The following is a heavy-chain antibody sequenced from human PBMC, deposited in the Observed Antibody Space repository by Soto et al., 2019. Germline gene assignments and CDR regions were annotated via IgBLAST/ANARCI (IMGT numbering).Heavy chain of an antibody. CDR3: ARLSSSWYVGSFDY. Sequence: LPETLSLTCTVSVGSISSYYWSWIRQPPGKGLEWIGYIYYSGSTNYNPSLKSRVTISVDTSKNQFYLKLSSVTAADTAVYYCARLSSSWYVGSFDYWGQGTLVTFSS. D-gene: IGHD6-13*01. CDR1: VGSISSYY. J-gene: IGHJ4*02. CDR2: IYYSGST. V-gene: IGHV4-59*12.